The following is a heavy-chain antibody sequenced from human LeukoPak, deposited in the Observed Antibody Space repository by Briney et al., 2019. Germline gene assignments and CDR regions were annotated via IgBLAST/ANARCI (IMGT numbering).Heavy chain of an antibody. CDR2: ISWNSGSI. Sequence: GGSLRLSCAASGFTFDDYAMHWVRQAPGKGLEWVSGISWNSGSIGYADSVKGRFTISRDNAKNSLYLQMNSLRAEDTALYYCAKAVTIGRLDLDYWGQGTLVTVSS. V-gene: IGHV3-9*01. CDR1: GFTFDDYA. D-gene: IGHD4-17*01. J-gene: IGHJ4*02. CDR3: AKAVTIGRLDLDY.